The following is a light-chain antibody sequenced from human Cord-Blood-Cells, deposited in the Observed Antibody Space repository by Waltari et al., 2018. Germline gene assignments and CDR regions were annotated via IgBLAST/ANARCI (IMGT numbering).Light chain of an antibody. CDR2: DVS. CDR3: CSYAGSYTFV. J-gene: IGLJ2*01. V-gene: IGLV2-11*01. CDR1: SSDVGGYTY. Sequence: QSALTQPRSVSGSPGQSVTLSCTGTSSDVGGYTYVSWYQQHPGKAPKLMIYDVSKRPSGVPDRFSGSKSGNTASLTISGLQAEDEADYYCCSYAGSYTFVFGGGTKLTVL.